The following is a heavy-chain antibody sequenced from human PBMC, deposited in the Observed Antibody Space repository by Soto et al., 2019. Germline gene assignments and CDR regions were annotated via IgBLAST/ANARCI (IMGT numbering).Heavy chain of an antibody. J-gene: IGHJ5*02. CDR1: GGSFSGYY. CDR2: INHSGST. D-gene: IGHD4-4*01. Sequence: TSETLSLTCAVYGGSFSGYYWSWIRQPPGKGLEWIGEINHSGSTNYNPSLKSRVTISVDTSKNQFSLKLSSVTAADTAVYYCARGSLVTTCWFDPWGQGTLVTVSS. V-gene: IGHV4-34*01. CDR3: ARGSLVTTCWFDP.